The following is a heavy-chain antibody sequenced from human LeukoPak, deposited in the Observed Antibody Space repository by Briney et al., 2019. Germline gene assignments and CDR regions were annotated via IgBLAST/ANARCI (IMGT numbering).Heavy chain of an antibody. J-gene: IGHJ6*03. CDR3: ARGPNYSFYMDV. CDR1: GFTFSDYT. V-gene: IGHV3-64*02. CDR2: ITANGGSK. Sequence: WGSLRLSCAASGFTFSDYTMHWVRLAPGKRLEYVSAITANGGSKYHADSVRARFTVSRDNSKNTLYLQMGSLRAEDTALYYCARGPNYSFYMDVWGKGTTVTVSS.